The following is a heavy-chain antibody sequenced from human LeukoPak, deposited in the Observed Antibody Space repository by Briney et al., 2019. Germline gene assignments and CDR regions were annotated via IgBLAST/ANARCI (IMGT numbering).Heavy chain of an antibody. CDR3: ARKRMGATGFDY. Sequence: ASVKVSCKASGYTFTGYDINWVRQATGQGLEWMRWMNPNSGNTGYAQKFQGRVTMTRNTSISTAYMELSSLRSEDTAVYYCARKRMGATGFDYWGQGTLVTVSS. CDR2: MNPNSGNT. V-gene: IGHV1-8*01. CDR1: GYTFTGYD. J-gene: IGHJ4*02. D-gene: IGHD1-26*01.